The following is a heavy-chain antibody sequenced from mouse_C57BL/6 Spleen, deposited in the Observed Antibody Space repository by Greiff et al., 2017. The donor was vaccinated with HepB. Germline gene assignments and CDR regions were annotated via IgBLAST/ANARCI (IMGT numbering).Heavy chain of an antibody. CDR3: AKDDYHYFDY. CDR2: ISRGSSTI. J-gene: IGHJ2*01. D-gene: IGHD2-4*01. V-gene: IGHV5-17*01. Sequence: EVQLVESGGGLVKPGGSLKLSCAASGFTFSDYGMHWVRQAPEKGLEWVAYISRGSSTIYYADTVKGRFTISRDNAKNTLFLQMTSLRSEDTAMYYCAKDDYHYFDYWGQGTTLTVSS. CDR1: GFTFSDYG.